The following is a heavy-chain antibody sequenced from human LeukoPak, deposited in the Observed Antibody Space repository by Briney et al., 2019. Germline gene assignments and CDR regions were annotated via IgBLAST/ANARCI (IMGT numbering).Heavy chain of an antibody. V-gene: IGHV4-61*01. CDR1: GYSISSGYY. CDR3: ARNDYGDYEAGFDP. J-gene: IGHJ5*02. D-gene: IGHD4-17*01. CDR2: IYYSGST. Sequence: SETLSLTCTVSGYSISSGYYWGWIRQPPGKGLEWIGYIYYSGSTNYNPSLKSRVTISVDTSKNQFSLKLSSVTAADTAVYYCARNDYGDYEAGFDPWGQGTLVTVSS.